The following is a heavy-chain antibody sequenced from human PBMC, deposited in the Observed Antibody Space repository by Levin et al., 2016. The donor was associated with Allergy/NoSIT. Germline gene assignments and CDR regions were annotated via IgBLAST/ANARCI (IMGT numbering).Heavy chain of an antibody. CDR2: MNPNNGNT. CDR1: GYTFISYG. D-gene: IGHD6-13*01. J-gene: IGHJ4*01. V-gene: IGHV1-8*01. Sequence: ASVKVSCKASGYTFISYGISWVRQAPGQGLEWVGWMNPNNGNTGYAQKFQGRVTLTRDTSISTAYMELSSLRSDDTAVYYCAVGLGIAAAGRFDYRGQEPWSPSPQ. CDR3: AVGLGIAAAGRFDY.